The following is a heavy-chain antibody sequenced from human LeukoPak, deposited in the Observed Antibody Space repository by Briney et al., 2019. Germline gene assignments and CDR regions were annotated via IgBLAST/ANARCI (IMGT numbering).Heavy chain of an antibody. J-gene: IGHJ4*02. CDR3: ARDKSAGADTGSSFYY. CDR2: IKQDGSEK. V-gene: IGHV3-7*03. Sequence: QPGGSLRLSCAASGFTFSNYWMTWVRQAPGKGLEWVASIKQDGSEKYYVDSVKGRFTFSRDNAKNSLYLQMDSPRAEDTAVYYCARDKSAGADTGSSFYYWGQGALVTVSS. D-gene: IGHD3-10*01. CDR1: GFTFSNYW.